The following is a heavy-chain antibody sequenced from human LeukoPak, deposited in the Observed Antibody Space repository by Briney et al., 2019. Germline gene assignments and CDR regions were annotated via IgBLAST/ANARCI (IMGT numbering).Heavy chain of an antibody. D-gene: IGHD3-9*01. J-gene: IGHJ4*02. V-gene: IGHV3-7*01. CDR1: GFTFSSYW. CDR3: ARAMSDDILTVDY. CDR2: IKQDGSEK. Sequence: GGSLRLSCAASGFTFSSYWMSWVRQAPGKGLEWVANIKQDGSEKYYMDSVKGRFTISRDNAKNSLYLQMNSLRAEDTAVYYCARAMSDDILTVDYWGQGTLVTVSS.